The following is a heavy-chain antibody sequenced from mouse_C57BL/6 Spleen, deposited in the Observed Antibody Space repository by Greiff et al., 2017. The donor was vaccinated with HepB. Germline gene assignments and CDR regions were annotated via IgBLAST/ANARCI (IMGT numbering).Heavy chain of an antibody. Sequence: QVQLQQSGAELAKPGDSVKLSCKASGYTFTSYWMHWVKQRPGQGLEWIGYINPSSGYTKYNQKFKDKATLTADKSSSTAYMQLSSLTYEDSAVYDCARDDGYYDWYFDVWGTGTTVTVSS. CDR2: INPSSGYT. CDR1: GYTFTSYW. CDR3: ARDDGYYDWYFDV. J-gene: IGHJ1*03. V-gene: IGHV1-7*01. D-gene: IGHD2-3*01.